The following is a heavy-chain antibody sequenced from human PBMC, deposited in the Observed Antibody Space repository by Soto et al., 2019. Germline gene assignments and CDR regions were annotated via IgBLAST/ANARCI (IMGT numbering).Heavy chain of an antibody. V-gene: IGHV1-18*01. CDR2: ISAYNGNT. Sequence: QVQLVQSGAEVKNPGASVKVSCKASGYTFTSYGISWVRQAPGQGLEWMGWISAYNGNTNYAQKLQGRVTMTTDTSTSTAYMELRSLRSDDTAVYYCASGMWDYNWNYPNPDYWGQGTLVTLSS. J-gene: IGHJ4*02. D-gene: IGHD1-7*01. CDR3: ASGMWDYNWNYPNPDY. CDR1: GYTFTSYG.